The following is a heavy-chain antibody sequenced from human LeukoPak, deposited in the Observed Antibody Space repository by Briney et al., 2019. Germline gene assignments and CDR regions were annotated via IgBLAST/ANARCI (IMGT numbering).Heavy chain of an antibody. CDR1: GGSISSYY. CDR3: ARDQDDFWSGFIY. CDR2: IYYSGST. J-gene: IGHJ4*02. V-gene: IGHV4-59*12. D-gene: IGHD3-3*01. Sequence: SETLSLTCTVSGGSISSYYWSWIRQPPGKGLEWIGYIYYSGSTNYNPSLKSRVTISVDRSKNQFSLKLSSVTAADTAVYYCARDQDDFWSGFIYWGQGTLVTVSS.